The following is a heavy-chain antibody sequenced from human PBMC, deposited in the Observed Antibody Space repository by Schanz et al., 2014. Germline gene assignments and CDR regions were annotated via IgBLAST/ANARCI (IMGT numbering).Heavy chain of an antibody. CDR2: ISAYNGHT. CDR1: GYTFTTYG. D-gene: IGHD5-12*01. CDR3: AREKGHGYSGLS. J-gene: IGHJ5*02. Sequence: QVQLVQSGSEVKKPGASVKVSCKASGYTFTTYGISWVRQAPGQGLEWMGWISAYNGHTNYAQKFQGRVTMTTDTSTSTAYMDLSGLTSDDTAVYYCAREKGHGYSGLSWGQGTLLAVSS. V-gene: IGHV1-18*01.